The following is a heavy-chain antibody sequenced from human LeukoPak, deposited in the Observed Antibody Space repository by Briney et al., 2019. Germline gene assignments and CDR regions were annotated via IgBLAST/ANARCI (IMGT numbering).Heavy chain of an antibody. CDR2: IIPGGGST. J-gene: IGHJ4*02. D-gene: IGHD1-1*01. CDR1: GYTFTGYY. Sequence: ASVKVSCKASGYTFTGYYMHWVRQAPGQGLEWMGIIIPGGGSTSYAQQFQGRVTMTRDMSTSTVYMELSSLSSEDTAVYYCARAFTRIYYFDFWGQGTLVTVSS. V-gene: IGHV1-46*01. CDR3: ARAFTRIYYFDF.